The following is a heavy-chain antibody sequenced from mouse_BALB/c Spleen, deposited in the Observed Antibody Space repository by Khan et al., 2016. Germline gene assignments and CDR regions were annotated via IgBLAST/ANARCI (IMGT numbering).Heavy chain of an antibody. Sequence: VWLQQSGAELVKPGASVKLSCTASGFNFKDTYMHWVKQRPEQGLEWIGRIDPANGNTKYDPKFQGKATITADTSSNTAYLQLSSLTSEDTAVCYCAKSPYDYVEGFDYWGQGTLVTVSS. J-gene: IGHJ3*01. D-gene: IGHD2-4*01. CDR2: IDPANGNT. V-gene: IGHV14-3*02. CDR1: GFNFKDTY. CDR3: AKSPYDYVEGFDY.